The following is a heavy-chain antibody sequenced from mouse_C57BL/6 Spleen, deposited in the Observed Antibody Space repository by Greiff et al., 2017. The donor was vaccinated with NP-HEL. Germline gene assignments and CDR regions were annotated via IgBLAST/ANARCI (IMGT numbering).Heavy chain of an antibody. CDR1: GYTFTSYW. Sequence: VQLQQSGAELVKPGASVKLSCKASGYTFTSYWMQWVKQRPGQGLEWIGEIDPSDSYTNYNQQFKGKATLTVDTSSSTAYMQLSSLTSEDSAVYYCARGGSSYGDYAMDYWGQGTSVTVSS. CDR3: ARGGSSYGDYAMDY. D-gene: IGHD1-1*01. J-gene: IGHJ4*01. CDR2: IDPSDSYT. V-gene: IGHV1-50*01.